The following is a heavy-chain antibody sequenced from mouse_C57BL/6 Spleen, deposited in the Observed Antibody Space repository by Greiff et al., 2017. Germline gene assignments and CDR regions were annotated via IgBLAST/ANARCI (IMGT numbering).Heavy chain of an antibody. V-gene: IGHV3-6*01. D-gene: IGHD2-3*01. CDR1: GYSITSGYY. J-gene: IGHJ2*01. CDR3: AREDGGGCFDY. CDR2: ISYDGSN. Sequence: EVKLMESGPGLVKPSQSLSLTCSVTGYSITSGYYWNWIRQFPGNKLEWMGYISYDGSNNYNPSLKNRISITRDTSKNQFFLKLNSVTTEDTATYYCAREDGGGCFDYWGQGTTLTVSS.